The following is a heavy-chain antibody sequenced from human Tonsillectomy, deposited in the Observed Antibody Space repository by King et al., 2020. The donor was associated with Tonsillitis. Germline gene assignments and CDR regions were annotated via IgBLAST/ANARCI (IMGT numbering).Heavy chain of an antibody. CDR2: ISSSSSYI. D-gene: IGHD3-10*01. V-gene: IGHV3-21*01. CDR3: ARDYYSGSEHYYYYYGMDV. CDR1: GFTFSSYS. J-gene: IGHJ6*02. Sequence: EVQLVESGGGLVKPGGSLRLSCAASGFTFSSYSMNWVRQAPGKGLEWVSSISSSSSYIYYADSVKGRFTISRDNAKNSLYLQMNSLRAEDTAVYYCARDYYSGSEHYYYYYGMDVWGQGTTVTVSS.